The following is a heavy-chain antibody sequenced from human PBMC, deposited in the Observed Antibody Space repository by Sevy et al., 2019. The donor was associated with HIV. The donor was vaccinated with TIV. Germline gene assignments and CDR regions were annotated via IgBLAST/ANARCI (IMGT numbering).Heavy chain of an antibody. J-gene: IGHJ4*02. CDR1: GGSITSLY. Sequence: SETLSLTCTVSGGSITSLYWNWIRQPPGKGLEWIANIYYNGHINYNPSSKSRGTLSLDTSKNQFSLRLSSVTAADTAMYYCAGENAWGRGYSWGQGTLVTVSS. D-gene: IGHD1-26*01. V-gene: IGHV4-59*08. CDR3: AGENAWGRGYS. CDR2: IYYNGHI.